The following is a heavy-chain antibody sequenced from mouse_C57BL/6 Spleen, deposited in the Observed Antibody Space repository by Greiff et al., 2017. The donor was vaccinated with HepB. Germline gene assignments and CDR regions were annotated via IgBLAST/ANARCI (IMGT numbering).Heavy chain of an antibody. J-gene: IGHJ1*03. Sequence: VQLKQSGPELVKPGASVKMSCKASGYTFTDYNMHWVKQSHGKSLEWIGYINPNNGGTSYNQKFKGKATLTVNKSSSTAYMELRSLTSEDSAVYDCAFTTVVATDFDVWGTGTTVTVSS. D-gene: IGHD1-1*01. CDR2: INPNNGGT. CDR1: GYTFTDYN. V-gene: IGHV1-22*01. CDR3: AFTTVVATDFDV.